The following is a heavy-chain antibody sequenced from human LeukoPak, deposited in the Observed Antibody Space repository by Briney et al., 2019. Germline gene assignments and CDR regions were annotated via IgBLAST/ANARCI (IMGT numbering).Heavy chain of an antibody. V-gene: IGHV4-38-2*02. CDR2: ISQSGTT. Sequence: SEALSLTCTVSDFSIDRANYGGWVRQPPGKGLEWIASISQSGTTYYNPSLKSRVTISVHTSKNQVSLTLRSVTAADTAVYFCARDAMSGFSSGWRFDSWGRGILVTVSS. CDR3: ARDAMSGFSSGWRFDS. CDR1: DFSIDRANY. D-gene: IGHD6-19*01. J-gene: IGHJ4*02.